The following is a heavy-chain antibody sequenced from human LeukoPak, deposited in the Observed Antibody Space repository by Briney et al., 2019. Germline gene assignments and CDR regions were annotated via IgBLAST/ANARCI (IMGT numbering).Heavy chain of an antibody. V-gene: IGHV4-59*01. Sequence: SETLSLTCTVSGGSISSYYWSWLRQPPGKGLEWIGYIYYSGSTNYNPSLKSRVTISVDTSKNQFSLKLSSVTAADTAVYYCARAPGYCSSTSCYVPARYGMDVWGKGTTVTVSS. CDR1: GGSISSYY. CDR3: ARAPGYCSSTSCYVPARYGMDV. D-gene: IGHD2-2*01. CDR2: IYYSGST. J-gene: IGHJ6*04.